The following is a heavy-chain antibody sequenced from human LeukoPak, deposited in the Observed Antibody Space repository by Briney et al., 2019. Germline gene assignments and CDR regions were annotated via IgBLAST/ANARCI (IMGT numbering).Heavy chain of an antibody. CDR3: ARGVLLWFGELFYYYYYYMDV. J-gene: IGHJ6*03. CDR2: INHSGST. D-gene: IGHD3-10*01. V-gene: IGHV4-34*01. Sequence: SETLSLTCAVYGGSFGGYYWSWIRQPPGKGLEWIGEINHSGSTNYNPSLKSRVTISVDTSKNQFSLKLSSVTAADTAVYYCARGVLLWFGELFYYYYYYMDVWGKGTTVTVSS. CDR1: GGSFGGYY.